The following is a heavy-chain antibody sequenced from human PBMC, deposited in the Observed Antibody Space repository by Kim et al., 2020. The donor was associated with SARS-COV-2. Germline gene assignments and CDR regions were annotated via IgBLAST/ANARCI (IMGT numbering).Heavy chain of an antibody. CDR3: ASWPRTFTYYYGSGSRNRYYYYGMDV. CDR1: GGSFSGYY. D-gene: IGHD3-10*01. J-gene: IGHJ6*02. Sequence: SETLSLTCAVYGGSFSGYYWSWIRQPPGKGLEWIGEINHSGSTNYNPSLKSRVTISVDTSKNQFSLKLSSVTAADTAVYYCASWPRTFTYYYGSGSRNRYYYYGMDVWGQGTTVTVSS. V-gene: IGHV4-34*01. CDR2: INHSGST.